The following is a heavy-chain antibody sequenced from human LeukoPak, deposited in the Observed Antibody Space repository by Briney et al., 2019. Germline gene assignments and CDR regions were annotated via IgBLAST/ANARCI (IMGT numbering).Heavy chain of an antibody. CDR3: ARDNVGATPFDY. J-gene: IGHJ4*02. V-gene: IGHV3-7*05. Sequence: GGSLRLSCAASGFTFSYFWMSWVRQAPGKGLEWVANINLDGTERHYVDSVKGRFTISRNNARKSLYLQMNSLRDEDTAVYYCARDNVGATPFDYWGQGTLVTVSS. CDR2: INLDGTER. CDR1: GFTFSYFW. D-gene: IGHD1-26*01.